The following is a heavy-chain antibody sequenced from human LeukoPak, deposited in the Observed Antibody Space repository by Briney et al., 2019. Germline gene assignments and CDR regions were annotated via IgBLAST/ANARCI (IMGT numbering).Heavy chain of an antibody. V-gene: IGHV1-18*01. CDR2: ISAYNGNT. CDR3: ARASGGLRYFDWFRKGGPMNFDY. CDR1: GYTFTSYG. J-gene: IGHJ4*02. D-gene: IGHD3-9*01. Sequence: ASVKVSCKASGYTFTSYGISLVRQAPGQGLEWMGRISAYNGNTNYAQKLQGRVTMTTDTSTSTAYMELRSLRSDDTAVYYCARASGGLRYFDWFRKGGPMNFDYWGQGTLVTVSS.